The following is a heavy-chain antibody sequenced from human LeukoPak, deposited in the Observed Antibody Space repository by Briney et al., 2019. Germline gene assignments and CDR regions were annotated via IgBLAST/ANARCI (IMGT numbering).Heavy chain of an antibody. CDR3: ATLRFGSGSYYADY. CDR2: ISGSGGDT. V-gene: IGHV3-23*01. Sequence: GGSLRLSCAASGFTISTYAMSWVRQAPGKGLEWVSPISGSGGDTYYADSVKGRFTISRDNSKNTLYLQMNSLRTEDTAIYFCATLRFGSGSYYADYWGQGTQVTVSS. CDR1: GFTISTYA. D-gene: IGHD3-10*01. J-gene: IGHJ4*02.